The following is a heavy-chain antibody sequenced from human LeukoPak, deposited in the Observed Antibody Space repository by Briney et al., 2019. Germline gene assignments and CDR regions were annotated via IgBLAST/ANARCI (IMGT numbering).Heavy chain of an antibody. J-gene: IGHJ3*02. CDR2: IYYSGST. CDR3: ARDFSRDFLRHGSLAFDI. V-gene: IGHV4-39*07. Sequence: PSETLSLTCTVSGGSISSSSYYWGWIRQPPGKGLEWIGSIYYSGSTYYNPSLKSRVTISVDTSKNQFSLKLSSVTAADTAVYYCARDFSRDFLRHGSLAFDIWGQGTMVTVSS. D-gene: IGHD2-21*01. CDR1: GGSISSSSYY.